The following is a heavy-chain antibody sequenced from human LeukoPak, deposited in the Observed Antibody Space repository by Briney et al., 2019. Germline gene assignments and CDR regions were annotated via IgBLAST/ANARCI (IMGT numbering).Heavy chain of an antibody. CDR1: GYTFTSYD. Sequence: ASVKVSCKASGYTFTSYDINWVRQATGQGLEWMGWMNPNSGNTGYAQKFQGRVTITRNTSISTAYMELSSLRSEDTAVYYCARARGYYDSSGPLGYAFDIWGQGTMVTVSS. CDR2: MNPNSGNT. CDR3: ARARGYYDSSGPLGYAFDI. V-gene: IGHV1-8*03. D-gene: IGHD3-22*01. J-gene: IGHJ3*02.